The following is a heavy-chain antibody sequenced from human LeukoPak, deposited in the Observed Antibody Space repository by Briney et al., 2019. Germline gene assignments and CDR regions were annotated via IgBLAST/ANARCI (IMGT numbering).Heavy chain of an antibody. J-gene: IGHJ3*02. Sequence: SETLSLTCTVSGGSITTYYWSWIRQPPGKGLEWIGYMSNSGSTNYNSSLKSRVTMSVGTAKNQVSLNLNSVTAADTAVYYCATGSDSATSDAFDIWGQGTMVTVSS. CDR2: MSNSGST. D-gene: IGHD1-26*01. V-gene: IGHV4-59*01. CDR1: GGSITTYY. CDR3: ATGSDSATSDAFDI.